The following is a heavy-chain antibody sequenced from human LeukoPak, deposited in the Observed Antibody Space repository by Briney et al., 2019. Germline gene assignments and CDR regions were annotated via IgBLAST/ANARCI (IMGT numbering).Heavy chain of an antibody. V-gene: IGHV4-31*03. CDR2: IFYSGST. CDR1: GGSINSGVYY. D-gene: IGHD3-9*01. J-gene: IGHJ4*02. CDR3: AREYFDILTGYYLFDS. Sequence: SETLSLTCTVSGGSINSGVYYWSWIRQYPGKGLEWIGSIFYSGSTYYNPSLKSRFTISVDTSKNQFSLKLSSVTAADTAVYYCAREYFDILTGYYLFDSWGQGTLVTVSS.